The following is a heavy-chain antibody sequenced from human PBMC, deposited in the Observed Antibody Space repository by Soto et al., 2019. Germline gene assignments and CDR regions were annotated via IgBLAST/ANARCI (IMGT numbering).Heavy chain of an antibody. V-gene: IGHV4-30-2*01. CDR2: IYHSGNT. CDR1: GGSISSVPYS. Sequence: QLQLQESGSGRVKPSQTLSLTCAVSGGSISSVPYSWSWIRQPPGKGLEWIGYIYHSGNTYYKPSLKSRVTISVDRSKNQFSLKLTSVTAADTAVYYCARYLTMTTVTGDDGAFDMWGQGTMVTVSS. J-gene: IGHJ3*02. CDR3: ARYLTMTTVTGDDGAFDM. D-gene: IGHD4-17*01.